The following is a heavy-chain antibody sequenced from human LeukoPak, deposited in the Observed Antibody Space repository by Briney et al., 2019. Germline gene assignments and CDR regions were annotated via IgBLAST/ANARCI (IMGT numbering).Heavy chain of an antibody. J-gene: IGHJ4*02. CDR1: GGSFSGYY. CDR3: ARGRRRTDY. V-gene: IGHV4-34*01. Sequence: SETLSLTCAVYGGSFSGYYWSWIRQPPGKGLEWIGEINHSGSTNYNPSLKSRVTISVDTSKNQFSLKLSSLTAADTAVYYCARGRRRTDYWGQGTLVTVSS. CDR2: INHSGST.